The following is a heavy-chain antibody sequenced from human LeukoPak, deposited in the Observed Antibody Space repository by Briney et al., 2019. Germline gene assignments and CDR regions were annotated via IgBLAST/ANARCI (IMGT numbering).Heavy chain of an antibody. CDR2: ISSSSSYI. CDR1: GFRATNDY. D-gene: IGHD3-22*01. Sequence: GGSLRLSGAVSGFRATNDYMNWVRQAPGKGLEWVSSISSSSSYIYYADSVKGRFTISRDNAKNSLYLQMNSLRAEDTAVYYCARDRSIGGRVRLGGQYYYDSSGCFDYWGQGTLVTVSS. V-gene: IGHV3-21*01. CDR3: ARDRSIGGRVRLGGQYYYDSSGCFDY. J-gene: IGHJ4*02.